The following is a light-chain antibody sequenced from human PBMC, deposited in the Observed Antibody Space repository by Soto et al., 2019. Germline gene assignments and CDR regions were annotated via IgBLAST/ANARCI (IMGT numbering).Light chain of an antibody. V-gene: IGKV3-11*01. CDR1: QSVVKC. CDR3: QQRNNWPPIT. Sequence: EIVLTQSPATLSLSPGERATLSCRASQSVVKCLAWYQQKPGQVPRLLIYDVSSRAPGIPARFSGSGSGTDFTLTISSLEPEDFGLYYCQQRNNWPPITFGQGTRLEIK. J-gene: IGKJ5*01. CDR2: DVS.